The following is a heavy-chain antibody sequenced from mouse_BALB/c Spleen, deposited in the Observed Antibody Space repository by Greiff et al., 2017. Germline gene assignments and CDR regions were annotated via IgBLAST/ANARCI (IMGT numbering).Heavy chain of an antibody. CDR1: GYTFTSYW. J-gene: IGHJ3*01. V-gene: IGHV1-7*01. CDR2: INPSTGYT. Sequence: QVQLKESGAELAKPGASVKMSCKASGYTFTSYWMHWVKQRPGQGLEWIGYINPSTGYTEYNQKFKDKATLTADKSSSTAYMQLSSLTSEDSAVYYCARSEAWFAYWGQGTLVTVSA. CDR3: ARSEAWFAY.